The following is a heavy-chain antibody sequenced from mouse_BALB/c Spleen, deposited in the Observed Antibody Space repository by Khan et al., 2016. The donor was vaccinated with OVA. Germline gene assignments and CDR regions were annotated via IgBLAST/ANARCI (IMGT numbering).Heavy chain of an antibody. D-gene: IGHD1-1*02. Sequence: QVQLQQSGAELVKPGASVKLSCKASGYTFTSCDINWVRQRPEQGLEWIGRIFPGDGSTKYNEKFKGKATLTTDKSSSTAYMQLSRLTSEDSAVYVCARHYHDGNLYWYVDIWGEGTTIT. J-gene: IGHJ1*01. CDR3: ARHYHDGNLYWYVDI. CDR1: GYTFTSCD. V-gene: IGHV1-85*01. CDR2: IFPGDGST.